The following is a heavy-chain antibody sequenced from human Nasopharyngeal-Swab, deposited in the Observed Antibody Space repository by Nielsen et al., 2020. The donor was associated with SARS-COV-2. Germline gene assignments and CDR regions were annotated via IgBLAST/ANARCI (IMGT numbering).Heavy chain of an antibody. J-gene: IGHJ4*02. CDR3: ARGEGTYCSGGSCYSDSGGDS. Sequence: WIRQPPGKGLEWVSSISSSSSYMYYADSVKGRFTISRDNAKNSLYLQMNSLRAEDTAVYYCARGEGTYCSGGSCYSDSGGDSWGQGTLVTVSS. V-gene: IGHV3-21*01. CDR2: ISSSSSYM. D-gene: IGHD2-15*01.